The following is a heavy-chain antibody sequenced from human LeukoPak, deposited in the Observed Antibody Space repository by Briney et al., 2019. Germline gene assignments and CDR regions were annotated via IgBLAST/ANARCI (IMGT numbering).Heavy chain of an antibody. J-gene: IGHJ4*02. CDR1: GFTFSSYG. V-gene: IGHV3-30*02. CDR3: AKDLDSSGWYEGPEDY. Sequence: PGGSLRLSCAASGFTFSSYGMHWVRQAPGKGLEWVAFIRYDGSNKYYADSVKGRFTISRDNSKNTLDLHMNTLRAEDTALYYCAKDLDSSGWYEGPEDYWGQGTLVTVSS. CDR2: IRYDGSNK. D-gene: IGHD6-19*01.